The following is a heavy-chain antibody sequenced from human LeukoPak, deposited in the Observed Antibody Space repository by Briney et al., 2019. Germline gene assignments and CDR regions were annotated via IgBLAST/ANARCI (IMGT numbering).Heavy chain of an antibody. J-gene: IGHJ6*04. D-gene: IGHD3-10*02. CDR1: GLTFSNFW. CDR2: INRDGREK. Sequence: GGSLRLSCAASGLTFSNFWMTWVRQAPGKGLEWVANINRDGREKYYVGSVKGRFTISRDNAKNSLYLQMNSLRAEDTAVYYCAELGITMIGGVWGKGTTVTIAS. CDR3: AELGITMIGGV. V-gene: IGHV3-7*01.